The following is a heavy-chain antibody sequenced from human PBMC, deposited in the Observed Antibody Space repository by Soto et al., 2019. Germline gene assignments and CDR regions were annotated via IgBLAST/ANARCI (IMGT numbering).Heavy chain of an antibody. D-gene: IGHD2-2*01. J-gene: IGHJ5*02. V-gene: IGHV2-5*01. CDR1: GFSLSTSGVG. Sequence: GSGPTLVNPTQTLTLTCTFSGFSLSTSGVGVGWIRQPPGKALEWLALIYWNDDKRYSPSLKSRLTITKDTSKNQVVLTMTNMDPVDTATYYCAHRREYCSSTSCHGSMYNWFDPWGQGTLVTVSS. CDR2: IYWNDDK. CDR3: AHRREYCSSTSCHGSMYNWFDP.